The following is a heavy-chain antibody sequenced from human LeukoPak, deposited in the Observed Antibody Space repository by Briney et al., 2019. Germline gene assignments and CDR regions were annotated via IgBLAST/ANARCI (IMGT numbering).Heavy chain of an antibody. CDR2: IYYSGST. J-gene: IGHJ6*02. V-gene: IGHV4-59*01. CDR1: GGSISSYY. CDR3: ARYRSDRYAEELRYGMDV. D-gene: IGHD3-16*01. Sequence: SETLSLTCTVSGGSISSYYWSWIRQPPGKGLEWIGYIYYSGSTNYNPSLKSRVTISVDTSKNQFSLKLSSVTAADTAVYYCARYRSDRYAEELRYGMDVWGQGTTVTVSS.